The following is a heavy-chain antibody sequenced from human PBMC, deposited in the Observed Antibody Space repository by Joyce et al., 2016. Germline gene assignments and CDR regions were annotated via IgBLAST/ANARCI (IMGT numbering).Heavy chain of an antibody. Sequence: EVQLVESGGGLVQPGGSLRPSCAASGFTFNTYSMNWVRQAPGKGLEWVSYISRSSNTIYYVDSVKGRFTISRDNAKNSLYLPMNSLRAEDTAVYFCARATSYYFYYYMDVWGKGTTVTVSS. CDR1: GFTFNTYS. V-gene: IGHV3-48*01. CDR2: ISRSSNTI. J-gene: IGHJ6*03. CDR3: ARATSYYFYYYMDV.